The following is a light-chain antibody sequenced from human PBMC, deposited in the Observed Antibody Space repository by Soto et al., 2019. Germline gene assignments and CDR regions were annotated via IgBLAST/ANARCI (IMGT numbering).Light chain of an antibody. V-gene: IGLV3-27*01. CDR2: KDS. CDR1: VLAKKY. Sequence: SYELTQPSSVSVSPGQTARVTCSGDVLAKKYARWFQQKPGQAPVLVIYKDSELPSGIPERFSGFSSGTTVTLTISGAQVEDEADYYCYSAADNNLVFGGGTKLTVL. J-gene: IGLJ2*01. CDR3: YSAADNNLV.